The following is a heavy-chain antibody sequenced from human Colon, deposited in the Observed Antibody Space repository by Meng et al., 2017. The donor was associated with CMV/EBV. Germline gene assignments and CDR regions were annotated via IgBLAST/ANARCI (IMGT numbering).Heavy chain of an antibody. CDR1: GYSFTGYY. CDR2: MDPTTGRT. Sequence: QGQLVQLGAEVGMPGASVKVSCKASGYSFTGYYIHWVRQAPGQGLEWMGWMDPTTGRTDYAQKFQGTVTMTRDTSISTAYLELSRLTSDDTAVYYCASHSSYVWGSHHWGQGTLVTVSS. D-gene: IGHD3-16*01. V-gene: IGHV1-2*02. J-gene: IGHJ1*01. CDR3: ASHSSYVWGSHH.